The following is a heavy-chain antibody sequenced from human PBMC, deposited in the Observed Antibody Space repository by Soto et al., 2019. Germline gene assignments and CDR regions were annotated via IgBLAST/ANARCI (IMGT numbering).Heavy chain of an antibody. CDR3: ATTHGVINYYDSSGYVDYHYGMAD. Sequence: QVQLVQSGAEVKKPGSSVKVSCKASGGTFSSYAISWVRQAPGQGLEWMGGIIPIFGTANYAQKFQGRVTITADKPTSTAYIELSSVRPEDTAVYYCATTHGVINYYDSSGYVDYHYGMADWGQGPTVTVSS. CDR1: GGTFSSYA. V-gene: IGHV1-69*06. CDR2: IIPIFGTA. D-gene: IGHD3-22*01. J-gene: IGHJ6*01.